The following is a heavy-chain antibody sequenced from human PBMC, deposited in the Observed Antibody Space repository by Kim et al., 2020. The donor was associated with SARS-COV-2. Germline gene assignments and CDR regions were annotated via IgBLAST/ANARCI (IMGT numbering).Heavy chain of an antibody. D-gene: IGHD3-22*01. CDR2: ISNSAINI. Sequence: GGSLRLSCAASGFTFSDFYMRWVRQAPGKGLEWVSYISNSAINIYYAESVKGRFTISRDNAKNSLYLQMNSLRAEDTAVYYCARQGGYYLDSRDAFDIWGQGTMVTVSS. CDR1: GFTFSDFY. J-gene: IGHJ3*02. V-gene: IGHV3-11*01. CDR3: ARQGGYYLDSRDAFDI.